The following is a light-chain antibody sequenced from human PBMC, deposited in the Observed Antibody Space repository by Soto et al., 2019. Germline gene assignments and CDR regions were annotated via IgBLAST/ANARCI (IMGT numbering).Light chain of an antibody. CDR3: GADPVSGSNFAVV. V-gene: IGLV9-49*01. J-gene: IGLJ2*01. CDR1: SGYSNYK. CDR2: VGTGGIVG. Sequence: QSVLTQPPSASASLGASVTLTCTLSSGYSNYKVDWYQQRPGKGPRFVMRVGTGGIVGSKGDGTPDRFSVLGSGLNRYLTGKHSQEEDESDYHCGADPVSGSNFAVVFGGGTMRTVL.